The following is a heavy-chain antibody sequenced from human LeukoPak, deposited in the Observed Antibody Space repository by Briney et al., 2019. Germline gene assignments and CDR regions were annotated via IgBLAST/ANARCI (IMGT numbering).Heavy chain of an antibody. CDR1: GGSIRSSSYY. CDR3: AIVCISYGYFDY. J-gene: IGHJ4*02. V-gene: IGHV4-39*01. D-gene: IGHD5-18*01. Sequence: KASETLSHTRIVSGGSIRSSSYYWGWIRQPPGKGLEWIGSIYYSGSTYYNPSLKSRVTISVDTSKNQFSLKLSSVTAADTAVYYCAIVCISYGYFDYWGQGTLVTVSS. CDR2: IYYSGST.